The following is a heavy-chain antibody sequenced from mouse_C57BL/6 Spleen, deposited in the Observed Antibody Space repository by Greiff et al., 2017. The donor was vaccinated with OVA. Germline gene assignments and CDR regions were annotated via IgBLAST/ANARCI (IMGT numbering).Heavy chain of an antibody. J-gene: IGHJ4*01. CDR1: GYAFTNYL. CDR2: INPGSGGT. CDR3: AREITTVMDY. D-gene: IGHD1-1*01. Sequence: VQLQQSGAELVRPGTSVKVSCKASGYAFTNYLIEWVKQRPGQGLEWIGVINPGSGGTNYNEKFKGKATLTADKSSSTAYMQLSSLTSEDSAVYFCAREITTVMDYWGQGTSVTVSS. V-gene: IGHV1-54*01.